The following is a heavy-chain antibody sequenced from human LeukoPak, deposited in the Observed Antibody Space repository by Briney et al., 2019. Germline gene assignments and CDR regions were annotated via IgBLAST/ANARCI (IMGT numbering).Heavy chain of an antibody. V-gene: IGHV3-9*01. D-gene: IGHD6-19*01. Sequence: GGSLRLSCAASGFTFDDYAMHWVRQAPGKGLEWVSGISWNSDSIYYADSVKGRFTISRDNSKNTLYLQMNSLRAEDTAVYYCAKATSVSWSSGWYFDYWGQGTLVTVSS. CDR2: ISWNSDSI. J-gene: IGHJ4*02. CDR3: AKATSVSWSSGWYFDY. CDR1: GFTFDDYA.